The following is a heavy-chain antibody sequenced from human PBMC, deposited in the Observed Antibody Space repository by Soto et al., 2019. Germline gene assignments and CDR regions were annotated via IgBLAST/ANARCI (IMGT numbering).Heavy chain of an antibody. CDR2: IIPILGIA. J-gene: IGHJ6*02. Sequence: SVKVSCKPSGYTLNTYYLHWVRQAPGQGLEWMGRIIPILGIANYAQKFQGRVTITADKSTSTAYMELSSLRSEDTAVYYCARGVRAVGYGMDVWGQGTTVTVSS. CDR3: ARGVRAVGYGMDV. CDR1: GYTLNTYY. D-gene: IGHD2-2*01. V-gene: IGHV1-69*04.